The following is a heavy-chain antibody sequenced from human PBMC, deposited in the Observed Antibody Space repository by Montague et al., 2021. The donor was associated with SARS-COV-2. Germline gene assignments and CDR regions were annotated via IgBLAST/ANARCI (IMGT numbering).Heavy chain of an antibody. J-gene: IGHJ4*02. CDR3: AWEVGRGYSGYEGEY. CDR1: GGSFSGYY. CDR2: INNSGST. Sequence: SETLSLTCAVYGGSFSGYYWSWIRQPPGQGLEWIWEINNSGSTNYNPSLKSRVTISVDTSKNQFSLKLSSVTAAATAVYYCAWEVGRGYSGYEGEYWGQGTLVTVSS. D-gene: IGHD5-12*01. V-gene: IGHV4-34*01.